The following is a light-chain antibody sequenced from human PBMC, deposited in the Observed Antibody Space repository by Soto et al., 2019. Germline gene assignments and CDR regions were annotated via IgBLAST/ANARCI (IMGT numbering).Light chain of an antibody. V-gene: IGKV3-11*01. Sequence: EVVMRQSPATLSVSPGEGATLSCRASQGIGDTLAWYQHKPGQTPRLLIYGASSRATGIPDRFSGSGSGTDFTLTISSLEPEDSAIYYCQQRNIWPPVTFGQGTRLEIK. CDR3: QQRNIWPPVT. J-gene: IGKJ5*01. CDR2: GAS. CDR1: QGIGDT.